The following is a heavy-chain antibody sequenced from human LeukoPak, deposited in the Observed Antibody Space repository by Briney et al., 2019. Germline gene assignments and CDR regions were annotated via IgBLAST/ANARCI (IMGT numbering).Heavy chain of an antibody. Sequence: ASVEVSCKASGYTFTGYYMHWVRQAPGQGLEWMGWINPNSGGTNYAQKFQGWVTMTRDTSISTAYMELSRLRSDDTAVYYCARPKKTALDAFDIWGQGTMVTVSS. CDR3: ARPKKTALDAFDI. CDR2: INPNSGGT. V-gene: IGHV1-2*04. D-gene: IGHD5-18*01. CDR1: GYTFTGYY. J-gene: IGHJ3*02.